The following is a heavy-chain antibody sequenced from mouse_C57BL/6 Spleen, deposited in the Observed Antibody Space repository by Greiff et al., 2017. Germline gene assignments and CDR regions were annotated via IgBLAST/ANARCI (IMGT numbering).Heavy chain of an antibody. CDR2: ISDGGSYT. Sequence: EVKLVESGGGLVKPGGSLKLSCAASGFTFSSYAMSWVRQTPEKRLEWVATISDGGSYTYYPDNVKGRFTISRDNAKNNLYLQMSHLKSEDTAMYYCARAGYYGSSYNAMDYWGQGTAVTVSS. J-gene: IGHJ4*01. CDR3: ARAGYYGSSYNAMDY. V-gene: IGHV5-4*03. D-gene: IGHD1-1*01. CDR1: GFTFSSYA.